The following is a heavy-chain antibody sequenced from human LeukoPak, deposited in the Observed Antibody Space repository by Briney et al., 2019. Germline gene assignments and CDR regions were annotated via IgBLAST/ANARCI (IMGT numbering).Heavy chain of an antibody. CDR1: GGSINGYY. Sequence: SETLSLTCTVSGGSINGYYWSWIRQPAGKGLEWIGRISSSGTTNYNPSLKSRITVSVNTPKNQFSLRLNSVTAADTAVYYCARDGGSGSFTWGQGTLVTVSS. CDR3: ARDGGSGSFT. D-gene: IGHD3-10*01. V-gene: IGHV4-4*07. CDR2: ISSSGTT. J-gene: IGHJ4*02.